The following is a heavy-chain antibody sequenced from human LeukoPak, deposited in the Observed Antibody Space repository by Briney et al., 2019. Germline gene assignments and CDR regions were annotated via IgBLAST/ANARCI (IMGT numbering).Heavy chain of an antibody. CDR1: GYTFTGYY. V-gene: IGHV1-2*02. J-gene: IGHJ6*03. D-gene: IGHD6-13*01. CDR3: ARDGIAARYYYYYYYMDV. Sequence: ASVKVSRKASGYTFTGYYMHWVRQAPGQGLEWMGWINPNSGGTNYAQKFQGRVTMTRDTSISTAYMELSRLRSDDTAVYYCARDGIAARYYYYYYYMDVWGKGTTVTVSS. CDR2: INPNSGGT.